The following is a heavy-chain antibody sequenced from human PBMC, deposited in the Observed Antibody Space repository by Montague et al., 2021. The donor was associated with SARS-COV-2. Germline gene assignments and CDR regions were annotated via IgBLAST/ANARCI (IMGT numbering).Heavy chain of an antibody. Sequence: SETLSLTCAVYGGSFSGYYWSWIRQPPGKGLEWIGEINHSGSTNYNPSLKSRVTISVDTSKNQFSLKLSSVTAADTAVYYCASVPTVTTYYYYYYGMDVWGQGTLLSVSS. CDR3: ASVPTVTTYYYYYYGMDV. D-gene: IGHD4-17*01. V-gene: IGHV4-34*01. CDR2: INHSGST. J-gene: IGHJ6*02. CDR1: GGSFSGYY.